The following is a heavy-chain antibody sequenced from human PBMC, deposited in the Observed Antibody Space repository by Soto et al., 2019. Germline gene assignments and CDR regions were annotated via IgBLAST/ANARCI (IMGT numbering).Heavy chain of an antibody. CDR2: IVVGSGNT. J-gene: IGHJ6*03. V-gene: IGHV1-58*02. Sequence: SVKVSCKASGFTFTSSAMQWVRQARGQRLEWIGWIVVGSGNTNYAQKFQERVTITRDMSTSTAYMELSSLRSEDTAVYYCAADLTSQTIAAAGTGYYYYMDVWGKGTTVTVSS. CDR1: GFTFTSSA. CDR3: AADLTSQTIAAAGTGYYYYMDV. D-gene: IGHD6-13*01.